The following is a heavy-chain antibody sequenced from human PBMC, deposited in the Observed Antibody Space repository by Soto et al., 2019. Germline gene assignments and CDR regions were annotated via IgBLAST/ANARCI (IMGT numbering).Heavy chain of an antibody. CDR2: KNPNNGDV. Sequence: QVQLLQSGAEVKRPGASVKVSCKASGYTFTSFDLNWVRQAAGQGLEWLGWKNPNNGDVAYAQKFQGRFTMTRNTSIRTVYMDLSSLRAEDTAVYYCATGRVGGYHFWGQGTLVTVSS. CDR3: ATGRVGGYHF. CDR1: GYTFTSFD. J-gene: IGHJ4*02. V-gene: IGHV1-8*01. D-gene: IGHD5-12*01.